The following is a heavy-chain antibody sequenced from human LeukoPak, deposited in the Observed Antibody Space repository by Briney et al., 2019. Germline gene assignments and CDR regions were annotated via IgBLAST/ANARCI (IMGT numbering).Heavy chain of an antibody. CDR1: GVSISGYY. D-gene: IGHD3-22*01. CDR2: IYYSGST. J-gene: IGHJ4*02. V-gene: IGHV4-59*08. CDR3: ARHESSGYYWNYFDY. Sequence: SETQSLTCTVSGVSISGYYWSWIRQPPGKGLEWIGYIYYSGSTNYNPSLKSRVTISVDTSKNQFSLKLSSVTAADTAVYYCARHESSGYYWNYFDYWGQETLVTVSS.